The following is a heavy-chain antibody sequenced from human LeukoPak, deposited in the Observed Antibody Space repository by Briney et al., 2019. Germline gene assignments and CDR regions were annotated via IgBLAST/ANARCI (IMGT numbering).Heavy chain of an antibody. Sequence: SETLSLTCTVSGGSISSGSYYWSWIRQPAGKGLEWIGRIYTSGSTNYNPSLKSRVTISVDTSKNQFSLKLSSVTAAGTAVYYCAREFSGDPGVFDIWGQGTMVTVSS. CDR3: AREFSGDPGVFDI. D-gene: IGHD2-15*01. J-gene: IGHJ3*02. V-gene: IGHV4-61*02. CDR2: IYTSGST. CDR1: GGSISSGSYY.